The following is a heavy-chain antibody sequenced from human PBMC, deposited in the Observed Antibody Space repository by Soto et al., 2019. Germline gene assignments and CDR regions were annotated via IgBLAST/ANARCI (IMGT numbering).Heavy chain of an antibody. D-gene: IGHD3-22*01. CDR2: IWYDGSNK. J-gene: IGHJ3*02. CDR1: GFTFSSYG. Sequence: TGGSLRLSCAASGFTFSSYGMHWVRQAPGKGLEWVAVIWYDGSNKYHADSVKGRFTISRDNSKNTLYLQMNSLRAEDTAVYYCSIDWYYYDSSGYYPDAFDIWGQGTMVTVSS. V-gene: IGHV3-33*01. CDR3: SIDWYYYDSSGYYPDAFDI.